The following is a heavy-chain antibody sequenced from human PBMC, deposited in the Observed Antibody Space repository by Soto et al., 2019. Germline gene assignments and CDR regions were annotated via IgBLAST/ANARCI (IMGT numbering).Heavy chain of an antibody. CDR1: GYSFTTYG. CDR2: ISTWNGDR. J-gene: IGHJ6*02. Sequence: QVQLVQSGVEVKKPGASVEVSCKASGYSFTTYGISWVRQAPGRGLEWMGWISTWNGDRIYAQKIQGRVTMTTDTSTTTAKIELRSLTSDDTAVYYCTRDTVVSAYGSATNGMDVWGQGTTVTVSS. D-gene: IGHD3-10*01. V-gene: IGHV1-18*01. CDR3: TRDTVVSAYGSATNGMDV.